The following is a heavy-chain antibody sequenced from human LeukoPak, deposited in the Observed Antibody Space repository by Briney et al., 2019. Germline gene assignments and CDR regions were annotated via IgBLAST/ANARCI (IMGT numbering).Heavy chain of an antibody. Sequence: GGSLRLSCAASGFTFSNFEMNWVRQAPGEGLEWISYISTSGDTIHYADSVKGRFTISRDNAKNSLYSQMNSLRAEDTAVYYCAKVLVRDAFDIWGQGTMVTVSS. CDR3: AKVLVRDAFDI. D-gene: IGHD1-26*01. CDR1: GFTFSNFE. CDR2: ISTSGDTI. V-gene: IGHV3-48*03. J-gene: IGHJ3*02.